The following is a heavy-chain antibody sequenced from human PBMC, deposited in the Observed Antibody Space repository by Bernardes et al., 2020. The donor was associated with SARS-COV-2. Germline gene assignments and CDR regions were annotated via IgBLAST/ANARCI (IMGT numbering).Heavy chain of an antibody. V-gene: IGHV6-1*01. D-gene: IGHD3-10*01. CDR1: GDSVSSDSAA. CDR3: TTGTFSAFDI. Sequence: SQTLSLTCAISGDSVSSDSAAWNWIRQSPSRGLDWLGRTYYRSKWYRDYAPSVKSRATINPDTSKNQFSLHLTSVTPEDTAVYYCTTGTFSAFDIWGQGTMVAVSS. J-gene: IGHJ3*02. CDR2: TYYRSKWYR.